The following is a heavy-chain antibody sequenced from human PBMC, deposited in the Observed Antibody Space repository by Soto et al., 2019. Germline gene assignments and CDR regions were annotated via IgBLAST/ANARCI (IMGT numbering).Heavy chain of an antibody. V-gene: IGHV4-4*02. CDR1: SGSISSSNW. CDR2: IYHSGST. CDR3: ASSAKPGFWSGYFGY. Sequence: QVQLQESGPGLVKPSGTLSLTCAVSSGSISSSNWWSWVRQPPGKGLEWIGEIYHSGSTNYNPSLKSRVTNSTDKSKTQFSLKLSSVTGANTAEDYGASSAKPGFWSGYFGYWGQGTLVTVSS. J-gene: IGHJ4*02. D-gene: IGHD3-3*01.